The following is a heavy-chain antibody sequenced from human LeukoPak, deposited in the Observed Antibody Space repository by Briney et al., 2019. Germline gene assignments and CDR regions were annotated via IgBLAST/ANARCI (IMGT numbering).Heavy chain of an antibody. CDR1: GGSFSGYY. CDR2: INDSGST. Sequence: SETLSLTCAVYGGSFSGYYWSWIRQPPGKGLEWIGEINDSGSTNYNPSLKSRLTISVDTSKNQFSLKRSSVTAADTAVYYCARHPSRDYYDSSGYYSGAFDIWGQGTMVTVSS. CDR3: ARHPSRDYYDSSGYYSGAFDI. V-gene: IGHV4-34*01. J-gene: IGHJ3*02. D-gene: IGHD3-22*01.